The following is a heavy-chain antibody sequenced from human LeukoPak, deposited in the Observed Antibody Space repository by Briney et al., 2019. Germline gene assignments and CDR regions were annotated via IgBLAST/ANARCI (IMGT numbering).Heavy chain of an antibody. J-gene: IGHJ4*02. D-gene: IGHD6-19*01. CDR1: GSSISSYS. V-gene: IGHV4-4*07. CDR3: ARDGGSGWLLDY. Sequence: SETMSLTCTVSGSSISSYSWSWIRQPAGEGLEWIGHIYTSGSTNYNPSLKSRVTMSVDTSKNQFSLKLSSVTAADTAVYYCARDGGSGWLLDYWGQGTLVTVSS. CDR2: IYTSGST.